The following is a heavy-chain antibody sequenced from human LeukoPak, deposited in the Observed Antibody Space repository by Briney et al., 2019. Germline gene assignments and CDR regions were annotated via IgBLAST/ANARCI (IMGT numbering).Heavy chain of an antibody. V-gene: IGHV4-59*01. CDR3: ARGEMVYAIRY. J-gene: IGHJ4*02. CDR1: GGSISSYY. Sequence: SETLSLTCTVSGGSISSYYWRCIRQPPGKGLEWIGYIYYSGSTNYNPSLKSRVTISVDTSKNQLSLELSSVTAADTAVYYCARGEMVYAIRYWGQGTLVTVSS. D-gene: IGHD2-8*01. CDR2: IYYSGST.